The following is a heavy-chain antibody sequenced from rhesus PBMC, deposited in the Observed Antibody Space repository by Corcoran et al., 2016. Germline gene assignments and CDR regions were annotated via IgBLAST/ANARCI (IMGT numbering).Heavy chain of an antibody. CDR2: IRSKSYGGTA. V-gene: IGHV3-184*01. D-gene: IGHD6S26*01. CDR1: GFTFSDHY. Sequence: EVQLVESGGGLVQPGGSLRLSCVASGFTFSDHYMYWVRQAPGKGLEWVGFIRSKSYGGTAEYAASVKGRFTISRDDSKSIAYLQMNSLKTEDTAVYYCTRCRGASGWSPERDYWGQGVLVTVSS. CDR3: TRCRGASGWSPERDY. J-gene: IGHJ4*01.